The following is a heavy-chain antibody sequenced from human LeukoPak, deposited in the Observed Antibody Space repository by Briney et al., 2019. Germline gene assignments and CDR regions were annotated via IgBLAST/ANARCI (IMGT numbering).Heavy chain of an antibody. CDR1: GFTFSSYW. CDR3: ARDHYYDSSQFDY. J-gene: IGHJ4*02. V-gene: IGHV3-74*01. CDR2: INSDGSST. Sequence: PGGSLRLSCAASGFTFSSYWMHWVRQAPGKGLVWVSRINSDGSSTRYVGSVKGRFTISRDNAKNTLYLQMNSLRAEDTAVYYCARDHYYDSSQFDYWGQGTLVTVSS. D-gene: IGHD3-22*01.